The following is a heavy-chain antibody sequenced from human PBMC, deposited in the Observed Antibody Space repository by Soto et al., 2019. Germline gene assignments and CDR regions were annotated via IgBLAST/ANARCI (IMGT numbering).Heavy chain of an antibody. J-gene: IGHJ4*02. CDR1: GGSIRTSSYY. CDR3: ASLGVTTNPNFDY. Sequence: SETLSLNCFVSGGSIRTSSYYWGWIRQTPGKGLEWIASMYYRGSAYYKPSLKGRVAISVDTSKNQFSLAVSSVTAADTAVYYCASLGVTTNPNFDYWGQGTLVTVSS. CDR2: MYYRGSA. D-gene: IGHD4-17*01. V-gene: IGHV4-39*01.